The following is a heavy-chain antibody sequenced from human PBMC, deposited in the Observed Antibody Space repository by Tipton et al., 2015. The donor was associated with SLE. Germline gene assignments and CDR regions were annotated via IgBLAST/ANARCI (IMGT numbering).Heavy chain of an antibody. CDR1: GGSVSSSSKY. CDR2: IYYTGTTT. J-gene: IGHJ4*02. CDR3: ARGSVRADDY. D-gene: IGHD4-23*01. V-gene: IGHV4-39*07. Sequence: TLSLTCTVSGGSVSSSSKYWAWIRQPPGKGLEWIGSIYYTGTTTYYNSFLKSRVTMSVDTSKNQISLKLTSVTAADTAVLYCARGSVRADDYWGQGTLVTVSS.